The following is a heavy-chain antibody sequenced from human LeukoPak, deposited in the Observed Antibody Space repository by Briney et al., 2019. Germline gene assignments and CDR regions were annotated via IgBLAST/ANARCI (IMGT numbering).Heavy chain of an antibody. Sequence: PSETLSLTCTVSGGSISSSSYYWGWIRQPPGKGVEWIGSIYYSGSTYYNPSLKSRVTISVDTSKNQFSLKLSSVTAADTAVYYCAREHYDFWSGYYPGEWKREGWFDPWGQGTLVTVSS. CDR2: IYYSGST. D-gene: IGHD3-3*01. J-gene: IGHJ5*02. CDR3: AREHYDFWSGYYPGEWKREGWFDP. V-gene: IGHV4-39*07. CDR1: GGSISSSSYY.